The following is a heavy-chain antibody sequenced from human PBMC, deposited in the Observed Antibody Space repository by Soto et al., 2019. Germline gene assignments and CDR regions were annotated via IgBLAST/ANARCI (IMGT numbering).Heavy chain of an antibody. CDR3: AKYYYHTSGPFDP. J-gene: IGHJ5*02. CDR1: GHTFTNYY. Sequence: ASVKVSCKASGHTFTNYYIHWVRQAPGQGLEWMGMIKPSADSTSYAQKFQGRVTMTRDTSTSTVYMELSSLRSEDTAVYYCAKYYYHTSGPFDPWGQGTLVTVSS. CDR2: IKPSADST. D-gene: IGHD3-22*01. V-gene: IGHV1-46*01.